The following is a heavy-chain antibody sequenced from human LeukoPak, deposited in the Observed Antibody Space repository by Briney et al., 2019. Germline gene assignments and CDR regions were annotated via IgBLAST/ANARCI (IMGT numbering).Heavy chain of an antibody. Sequence: ASVKVSCKASGYTFTSYYMHWVRPAPGQGLEWMGIINPSGGSTSYAQKFQGRVTMTRDTSTSTVYMELSSLRSEDTAVYYCASPAHIVVVTAMDYYGMDVWGQGTTVTVSS. CDR1: GYTFTSYY. V-gene: IGHV1-46*01. D-gene: IGHD2-21*02. CDR2: INPSGGST. CDR3: ASPAHIVVVTAMDYYGMDV. J-gene: IGHJ6*02.